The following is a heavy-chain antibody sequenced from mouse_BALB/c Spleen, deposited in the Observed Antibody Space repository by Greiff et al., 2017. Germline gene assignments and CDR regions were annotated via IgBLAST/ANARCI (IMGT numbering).Heavy chain of an antibody. Sequence: VQLQQSGAELVRPGSSVKISCKASGYAFSSYWMNWVKQRPGQGLEWIGQIYPGDGDTNYNGKFKGKATLTADKSSSTAYMQLSSLTSEDSAVYFCARCLSYYGSSHWYFDVWGAGTTVTVSS. CDR2: IYPGDGDT. CDR3: ARCLSYYGSSHWYFDV. CDR1: GYAFSSYW. V-gene: IGHV1-80*01. J-gene: IGHJ1*01. D-gene: IGHD1-1*01.